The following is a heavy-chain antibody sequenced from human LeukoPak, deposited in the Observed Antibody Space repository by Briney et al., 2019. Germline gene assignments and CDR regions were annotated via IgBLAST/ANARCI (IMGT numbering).Heavy chain of an antibody. J-gene: IGHJ3*02. CDR1: GDSVSSNSAI. Sequence: PSQTLSLTCAISGDSVSSNSAIWNWIRQPPSRGLEWLGRTYYRSKWYNDYAVSVKSRLTINPDTSKNQFSLQLNSVTPEDTAVYCCARDGRVGETPQPTDAFDIWGQGTMVTVSS. CDR2: TYYRSKWYN. V-gene: IGHV6-1*01. CDR3: ARDGRVGETPQPTDAFDI. D-gene: IGHD1-26*01.